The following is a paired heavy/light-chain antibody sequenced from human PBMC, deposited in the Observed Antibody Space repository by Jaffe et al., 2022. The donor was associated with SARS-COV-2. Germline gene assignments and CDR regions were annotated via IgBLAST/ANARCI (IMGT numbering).Heavy chain of an antibody. CDR2: IYYNGAT. V-gene: IGHV4-39*01. D-gene: IGHD1-1*01. J-gene: IGHJ5*02. Sequence: QLRLQESGPGLVKPSETLSLTCSVSGDSIKPNAVYWGWARQPPGMGLEWIGSIYYNGATFYSPSLKSRVTISVDTSRNEFSLRLSSVTAADTAVYYCARLSRGSGRIQTFDPWGQGTLVTVSS. CDR1: GDSIKPNAVY. CDR3: ARLSRGSGRIQTFDP.
Light chain of an antibody. Sequence: QSVLTQSPSMSGAPGQRVTISCSGSSSNIGAGHDVHWYQQVPGAAPKLLIFIDTNRPSGVPDRFSGSRSGASASLAITGLQAEDEANYYCQSYDTSLSALVFGGGTKLTVL. CDR1: SSNIGAGHD. CDR2: IDT. V-gene: IGLV1-40*03. J-gene: IGLJ2*01. CDR3: QSYDTSLSALV.